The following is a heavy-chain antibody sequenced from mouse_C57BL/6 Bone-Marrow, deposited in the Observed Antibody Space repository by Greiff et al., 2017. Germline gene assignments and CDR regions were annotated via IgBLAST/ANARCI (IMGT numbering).Heavy chain of an antibody. Sequence: EVQLVESGPGLVKPSPSLSLTCSVTGYSITSGYYWNWIRQFPGNKLEWMGYISYDGSNNYNPSLKNRISITRDTSKNQFFLKLNSVTTEDTATYCCARDEGDYRYFDVWGTGTTVTVSS. J-gene: IGHJ1*03. D-gene: IGHD2-13*01. V-gene: IGHV3-6*01. CDR1: GYSITSGYY. CDR3: ARDEGDYRYFDV. CDR2: ISYDGSN.